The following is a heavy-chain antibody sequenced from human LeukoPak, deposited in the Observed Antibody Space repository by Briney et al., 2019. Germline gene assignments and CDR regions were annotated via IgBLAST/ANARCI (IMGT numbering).Heavy chain of an antibody. V-gene: IGHV3-23*01. J-gene: IGHJ4*02. CDR3: AKGVGATSFDY. CDR1: GLTFSSYA. D-gene: IGHD1-26*01. Sequence: GGSLRLSCAASGLTFSSYAMSWVRQAPGKGLEWVSAISGSGASTYYADSVKGRFTTSRDNSKNTLYLQMNSLRAEDTAVYYCAKGVGATSFDYWGQGTLVTVSS. CDR2: ISGSGAST.